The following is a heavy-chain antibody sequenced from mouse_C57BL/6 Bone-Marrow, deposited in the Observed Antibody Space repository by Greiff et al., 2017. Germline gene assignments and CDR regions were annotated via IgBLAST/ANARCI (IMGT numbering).Heavy chain of an antibody. CDR2: ISDGGSYT. CDR1: GFTFSSYA. CDR3: AREVTYDV. D-gene: IGHD2-12*01. V-gene: IGHV5-4*01. Sequence: EVQLQQSGGGLVKPGGSLKLSCAASGFTFSSYAMSWVRQTPEKRLEWVATISDGGSYTYYPDNVKGRFTISRDNAKNNLYLQMSHLKSEDTAMYYCAREVTYDVWGTGTTVTVSS. J-gene: IGHJ1*03.